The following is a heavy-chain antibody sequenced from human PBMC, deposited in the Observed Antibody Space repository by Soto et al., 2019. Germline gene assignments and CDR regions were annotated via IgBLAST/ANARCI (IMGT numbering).Heavy chain of an antibody. CDR1: GGTFSSYT. V-gene: IGHV1-69*02. Sequence: ASVKVSCKASGGTFSSYTISWVRQAPGQGLEWMGRIIPILGIANYAQKFQGRVTITADKSTSTAYMELSSLRSEDTAVYYCARVYYGSGSYVDYWGQGTLVTVSS. CDR2: IIPILGIA. D-gene: IGHD3-10*01. J-gene: IGHJ4*02. CDR3: ARVYYGSGSYVDY.